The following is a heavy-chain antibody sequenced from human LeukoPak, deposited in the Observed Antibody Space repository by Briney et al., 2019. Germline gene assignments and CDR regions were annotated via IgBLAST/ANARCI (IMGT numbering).Heavy chain of an antibody. Sequence: SETLSLTCTVSGDSICSYYWSWIRQPPGKGLEWIGYIYYSGSTSYNPSLKSRVTISVDTSKNQFSLKLSSVTAADTAVYYCARGSRYINGYPYFDYWGRGTLVTVSS. J-gene: IGHJ4*02. V-gene: IGHV4-59*01. CDR1: GDSICSYY. CDR2: IYYSGST. CDR3: ARGSRYINGYPYFDY. D-gene: IGHD5-18*01.